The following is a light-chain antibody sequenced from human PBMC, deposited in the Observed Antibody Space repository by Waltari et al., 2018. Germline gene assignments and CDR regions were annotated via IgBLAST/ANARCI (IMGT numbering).Light chain of an antibody. J-gene: IGLJ3*02. Sequence: QSALTQPASVSGFPGQSLTISCSGTGTDVGSSSLVSWYQKQPGKAPKLIIYEGSERPSGVSSRFSGAKSGDTASLTISGLQPEDEADYYCCSYAGSNSWVFGGGTKLTVL. V-gene: IGLV2-23*01. CDR2: EGS. CDR3: CSYAGSNSWV. CDR1: GTDVGSSSL.